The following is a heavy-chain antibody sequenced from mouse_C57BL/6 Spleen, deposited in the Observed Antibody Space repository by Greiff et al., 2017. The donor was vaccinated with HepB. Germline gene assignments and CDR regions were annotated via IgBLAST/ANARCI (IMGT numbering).Heavy chain of an antibody. CDR2: ISSGSSTI. V-gene: IGHV5-17*01. CDR3: ARGSSCWYFDV. D-gene: IGHD1-1*01. J-gene: IGHJ1*03. Sequence: EVKVEESGGGLVKPGGSLKLSCAASGFTFSDYGMHWVRQAPEKGLEWVAYISSGSSTIYYADTVKGRFTISRDNAKNTLFLQMTSLRSEDTAMYYCARGSSCWYFDVWGTGTTVTVSS. CDR1: GFTFSDYG.